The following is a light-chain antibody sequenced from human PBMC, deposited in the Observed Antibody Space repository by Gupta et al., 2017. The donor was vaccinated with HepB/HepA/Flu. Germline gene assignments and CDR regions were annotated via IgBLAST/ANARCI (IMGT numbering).Light chain of an antibody. Sequence: DIQMTQSPSTLSASVGDRVTITCRASQSISSWLAWYQQQPGKAPKLLMYRASTLESGVPSRFSGSGSGTEFTLTISSLQPDDFATYYCQQYNRYPLTFGGGTKVEIK. CDR1: QSISSW. CDR3: QQYNRYPLT. J-gene: IGKJ4*01. V-gene: IGKV1-5*03. CDR2: RAS.